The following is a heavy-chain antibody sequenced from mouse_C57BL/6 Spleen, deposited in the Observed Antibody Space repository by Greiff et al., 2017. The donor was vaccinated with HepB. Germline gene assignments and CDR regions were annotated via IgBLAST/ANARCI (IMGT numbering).Heavy chain of an antibody. Sequence: VQLQQSGPELVKPGASVKISCKASGYAFSSSWMNWVKQRPGKGLEWIGRIYPGDGDTNYNGKFKGKATLTADKSSSTAYMQLSSLTSEDSAVYFCARRGYYGFFFDYWGEGTTLTVSS. D-gene: IGHD1-1*01. CDR2: IYPGDGDT. V-gene: IGHV1-82*01. J-gene: IGHJ2*01. CDR3: ARRGYYGFFFDY. CDR1: GYAFSSSW.